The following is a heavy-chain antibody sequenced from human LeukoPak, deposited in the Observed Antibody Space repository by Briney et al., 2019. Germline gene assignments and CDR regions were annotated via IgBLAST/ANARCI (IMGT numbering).Heavy chain of an antibody. CDR1: GFTFSSYA. J-gene: IGHJ4*02. D-gene: IGHD6-19*01. V-gene: IGHV3-23*01. CDR3: AKSEGSSSARRFDY. Sequence: GGSLRLSCAASGFTFSSYAMNWVRQAPGKGLEWVSGISAGGENTDYADSVKGRFTISRDNSKNTLYLQVNSLRAEDTAAYYCAKSEGSSSARRFDYWGQGTLVTVSS. CDR2: ISAGGENT.